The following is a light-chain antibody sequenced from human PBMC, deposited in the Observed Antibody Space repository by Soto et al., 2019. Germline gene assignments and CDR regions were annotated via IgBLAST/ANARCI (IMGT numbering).Light chain of an antibody. Sequence: QSVLTQPASASGSPGQSITISCTGSSSDVGSYNSVSWYQQHPGKAPKVMIYKVSNRPSGVSDRFSGSKSGNTASLTISGLQAEDEADYYCSSFTRSVTYVFGTGTKVTVL. CDR1: SSDVGSYNS. CDR2: KVS. CDR3: SSFTRSVTYV. V-gene: IGLV2-14*01. J-gene: IGLJ1*01.